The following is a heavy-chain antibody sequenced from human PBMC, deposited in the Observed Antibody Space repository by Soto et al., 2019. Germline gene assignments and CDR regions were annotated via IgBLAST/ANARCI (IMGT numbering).Heavy chain of an antibody. Sequence: PSDTLSLTCAIHRGSFPGYYWSWIRQPPWKGLEWSGEINHSGSTNYNPSLKSRVTISVDTSKNQFSLKLSSVTAADTALYYCARGVYCSSTTCYWGMDVWGQGTTVT. CDR3: ARGVYCSSTTCYWGMDV. CDR2: INHSGST. J-gene: IGHJ6*02. V-gene: IGHV4-34*01. CDR1: RGSFPGYY. D-gene: IGHD2-2*01.